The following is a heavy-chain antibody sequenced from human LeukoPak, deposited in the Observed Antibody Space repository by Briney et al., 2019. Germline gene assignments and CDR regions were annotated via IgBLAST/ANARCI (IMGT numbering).Heavy chain of an antibody. J-gene: IGHJ2*01. V-gene: IGHV3-21*01. CDR2: ISSGSTYR. CDR3: SGSETTGYSPREWDYWYFDL. Sequence: PGRSLRLSCAASGFTFSSYAMNWVRQAPGKGLEWVSSISSGSTYRYYADSVKGRFTISRDNAKNSLYLQMNSLRAEDTAVYYCSGSETTGYSPREWDYWYFDLWGRGTLVTVSS. D-gene: IGHD3-9*01. CDR1: GFTFSSYA.